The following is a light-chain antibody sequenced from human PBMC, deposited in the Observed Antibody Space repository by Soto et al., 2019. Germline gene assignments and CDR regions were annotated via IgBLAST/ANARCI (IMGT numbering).Light chain of an antibody. CDR1: QSISNN. J-gene: IGKJ3*01. Sequence: DIQMTQSPSSLSASVGDRVTMTCRASQSISNNLNWYQQKPGQAPQLLMYAASVCHSGVPSRFSGSGSGTDFTLTISSLQPGDFATYYCQQSYGIPLTFGPGTKVEIK. V-gene: IGKV1-39*01. CDR3: QQSYGIPLT. CDR2: AAS.